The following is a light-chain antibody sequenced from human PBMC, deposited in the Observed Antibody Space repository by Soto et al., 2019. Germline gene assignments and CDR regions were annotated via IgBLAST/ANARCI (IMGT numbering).Light chain of an antibody. CDR1: QSVSSN. CDR2: GAS. Sequence: EIVMTQSPATLSVSPGERATLSCRASQSVSSNLAWYQQKPGQAPRLLIYGASTRATGIPARFSGSGSGTEFTLTISSLQPDDFATYYCQQYNNAWTFGQGTKVDIK. CDR3: QQYNNAWT. J-gene: IGKJ1*01. V-gene: IGKV3-15*01.